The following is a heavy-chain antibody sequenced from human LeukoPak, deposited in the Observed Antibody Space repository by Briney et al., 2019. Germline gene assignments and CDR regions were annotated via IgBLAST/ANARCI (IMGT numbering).Heavy chain of an antibody. V-gene: IGHV4-39*07. CDR2: IDYSGST. CDR3: AREYTLYRSGWFLDY. CDR1: GDSSYNNIYY. J-gene: IGHJ4*02. Sequence: SETLSLTCTVSGDSSYNNIYYWGWIRQPPGKGLEWIGTIDYSGSTYYDPSLKSRATISIDTSKNQFSLKLRSLTAADTAVYYCAREYTLYRSGWFLDYWGQGTVVTVSS. D-gene: IGHD6-19*01.